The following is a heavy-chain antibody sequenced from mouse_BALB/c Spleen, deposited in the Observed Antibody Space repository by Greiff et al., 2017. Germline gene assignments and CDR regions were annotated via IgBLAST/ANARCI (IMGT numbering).Heavy chain of an antibody. V-gene: IGHV1S81*02. CDR2: INPSNGGT. CDR1: GYTFTSYY. D-gene: IGHD2-4*01. CDR3: ARTPSTMTSAWFAY. Sequence: VQLQQSGAELVKPGASVKLSCKASGYTFTSYYMYWVKQRPGQGLEWIGEINPSNGGTNFNEKFKSKATLTVDKSSSTAYMQLSSLTSEDSAVYYCARTPSTMTSAWFAYWGQGTLVTVSA. J-gene: IGHJ3*01.